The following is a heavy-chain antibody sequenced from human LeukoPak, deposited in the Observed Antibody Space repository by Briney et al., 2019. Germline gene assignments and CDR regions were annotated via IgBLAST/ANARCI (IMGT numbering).Heavy chain of an antibody. CDR3: ARLEGIAVAGGYYFDY. J-gene: IGHJ4*02. CDR2: IYYSGST. D-gene: IGHD6-19*01. V-gene: IGHV4-59*01. CDR1: GGSISSYY. Sequence: SETLSLTCTVSGGSISSYYWSWIRQPPGKGLEWIGYIYYSGSTNYNPSLKSRVTISVDTSKNQFSLKLSSVTAADTAVYYCARLEGIAVAGGYYFDYWGQGTLVTVSS.